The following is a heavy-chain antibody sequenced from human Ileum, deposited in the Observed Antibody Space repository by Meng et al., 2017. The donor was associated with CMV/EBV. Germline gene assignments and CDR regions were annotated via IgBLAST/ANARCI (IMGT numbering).Heavy chain of an antibody. CDR3: ARDAEPFSLYSSTWDAG. V-gene: IGHV3-66*02. Sequence: GESLKISCAASGFTVSSHYMSWVRQAPGKGLELISAIYSGGSTYYADSVKGRFTISRDKSKNTLYRQMNSLRAAETDVYYCARDAEPFSLYSSTWDAGWGQGTLVTVSS. D-gene: IGHD6-13*01. CDR2: IYSGGST. J-gene: IGHJ4*02. CDR1: GFTVSSHY.